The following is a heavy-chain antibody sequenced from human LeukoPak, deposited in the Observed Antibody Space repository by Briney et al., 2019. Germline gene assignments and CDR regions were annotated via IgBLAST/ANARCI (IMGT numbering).Heavy chain of an antibody. D-gene: IGHD3/OR15-3a*01. Sequence: SQTLSLTCAISGDSVSSNSAAWNWIRQSPSRGLEWLGRTYYMSKWYNDYAVSVKSRITINPDTSKNQFSLQLNSVTPEDTVVYYCARGGLPLNWFDPWGQGTLVTVSS. J-gene: IGHJ5*02. CDR3: ARGGLPLNWFDP. CDR1: GDSVSSNSAA. CDR2: TYYMSKWYN. V-gene: IGHV6-1*01.